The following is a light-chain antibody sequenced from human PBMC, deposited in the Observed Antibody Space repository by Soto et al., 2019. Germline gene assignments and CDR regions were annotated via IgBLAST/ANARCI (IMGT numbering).Light chain of an antibody. CDR3: QQSYDFPWT. CDR1: QSVSTY. CDR2: AAS. Sequence: IQMTQSPSSLSASAGDRVTITCRASQSVSTYVSWYQQKPGKAPELLIYAASSLQSGVPSRFSGGGSGTDFTLSISSLQREDFATYYCQQSYDFPWTFGQGTKVDIK. J-gene: IGKJ1*01. V-gene: IGKV1-39*01.